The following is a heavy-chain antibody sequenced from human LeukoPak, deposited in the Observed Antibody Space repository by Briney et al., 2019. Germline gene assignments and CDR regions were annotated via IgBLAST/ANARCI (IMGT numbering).Heavy chain of an antibody. CDR3: ARDTDGFESGYGYYYYHGMDV. V-gene: IGHV3-21*01. CDR1: GITFSTYS. CDR2: ISSSSAYI. D-gene: IGHD3-3*01. J-gene: IGHJ6*02. Sequence: GGSLRLSCAASGITFSTYSMSWVRQAPGKGLEWVSSISSSSAYIYYADSLKGRFTISGDNAKNSLYLQMNSLRAEDTAVYYCARDTDGFESGYGYYYYHGMDVWGQGTTVTVSS.